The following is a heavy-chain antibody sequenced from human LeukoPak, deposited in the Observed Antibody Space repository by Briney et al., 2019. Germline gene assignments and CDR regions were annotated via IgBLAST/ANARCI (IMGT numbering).Heavy chain of an antibody. D-gene: IGHD2-15*01. CDR1: GFTFSNYA. V-gene: IGHV3-23*01. CDR2: FTGSGGST. CDR3: AKGSRSGGSYYFDY. J-gene: IGHJ4*02. Sequence: GGSLKLSCAASGFTFSNYAVGWVSQAPGKGLEWVSTFTGSGGSTYYADSVKGRFTISRDNSKNTLYLQMNSLRAEDTAVYYCAKGSRSGGSYYFDYWGQGTLVTVSS.